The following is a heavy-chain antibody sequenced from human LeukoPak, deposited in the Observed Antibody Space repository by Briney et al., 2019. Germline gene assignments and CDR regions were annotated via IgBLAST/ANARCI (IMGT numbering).Heavy chain of an antibody. CDR1: GFTFSNYE. V-gene: IGHV3-48*03. Sequence: QTGESLRLSCAASGFTFSNYEMHWVRQAPGKGLEWVSYISSSGSDIYYADSVKGRFTISRDNAKNSLYLHMNSLRAEDTAVYYCARDYGGSSPFDYWGQGTLVTVSS. CDR3: ARDYGGSSPFDY. D-gene: IGHD4-23*01. CDR2: ISSSGSDI. J-gene: IGHJ4*02.